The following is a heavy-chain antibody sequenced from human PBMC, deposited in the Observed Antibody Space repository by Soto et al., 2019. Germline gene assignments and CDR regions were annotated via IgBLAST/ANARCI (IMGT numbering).Heavy chain of an antibody. CDR1: GGSFSGYY. D-gene: IGHD2-21*02. CDR2: INHSGST. V-gene: IGHV4-34*01. J-gene: IGHJ5*02. Sequence: QVQLQQWGAGLLKPSETLSLTCAVYGGSFSGYYWSWIRQPPGKGLEWVGEINHSGSTNYNPSLKSRVTISVDTSKNQFSLKLSSVTAADTAVYYCARGHIVVVTALRRNWFDPWGQGTLVTVSS. CDR3: ARGHIVVVTALRRNWFDP.